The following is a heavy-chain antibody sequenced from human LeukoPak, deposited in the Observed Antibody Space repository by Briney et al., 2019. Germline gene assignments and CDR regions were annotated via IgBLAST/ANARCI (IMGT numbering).Heavy chain of an antibody. CDR3: ARVSYCSSTSCSYYYYGMDV. CDR2: ISAYNGNT. Sequence: ASVKVSCKASGYTFTSYGISWVRQAPGQGLEWMGWISAYNGNTNYARKLQGRVTMTTDTSTSTAYMELRSLRSDDTAVYYCARVSYCSSTSCSYYYYGMDVWGQGTTVTVSS. V-gene: IGHV1-18*01. CDR1: GYTFTSYG. D-gene: IGHD2-2*01. J-gene: IGHJ6*02.